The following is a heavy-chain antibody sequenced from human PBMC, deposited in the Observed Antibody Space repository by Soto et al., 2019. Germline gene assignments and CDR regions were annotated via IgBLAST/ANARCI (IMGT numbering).Heavy chain of an antibody. CDR2: IYYSGST. V-gene: IGHV4-31*03. D-gene: IGHD3-10*01. J-gene: IGHJ4*02. CDR1: GGSISSGGYY. CDR3: ARDRGSGSYYIEYFDY. Sequence: SETLSLTCTVSGGSISSGGYYWSWIRQHPGKGLEWIGYIYYSGSTYYNPSLKSRVTISVDTSKNQFSLKLSSVTAADTAVYYCARDRGSGSYYIEYFDYWGQGTLVTVSS.